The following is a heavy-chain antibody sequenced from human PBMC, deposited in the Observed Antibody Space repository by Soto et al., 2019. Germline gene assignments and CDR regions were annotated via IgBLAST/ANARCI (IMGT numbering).Heavy chain of an antibody. CDR2: IYHGGTT. V-gene: IGHV4-38-2*02. Sequence: PSETLSLTCTVSSDSISSGSYWGWIRQPPGEGPEWIASIYHGGTTFYNPSLKSRISISVDTSKNQFSLRLTSVTAADTATYYCARVHVMVVAGSTFDYWGRGTLVTVSS. J-gene: IGHJ4*03. CDR3: ARVHVMVVAGSTFDY. CDR1: SDSISSGSY. D-gene: IGHD6-19*01.